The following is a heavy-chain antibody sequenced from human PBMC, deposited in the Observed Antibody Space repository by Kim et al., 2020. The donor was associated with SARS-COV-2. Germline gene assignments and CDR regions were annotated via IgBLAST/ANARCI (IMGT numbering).Heavy chain of an antibody. J-gene: IGHJ3*02. D-gene: IGHD3-3*01. V-gene: IGHV3-21*01. Sequence: DSVKGRFTISRDNAKNSLYLQMNSLRAEDTAVYYCARDFGVVISHDAFDIWGQGTMVTVSS. CDR3: ARDFGVVISHDAFDI.